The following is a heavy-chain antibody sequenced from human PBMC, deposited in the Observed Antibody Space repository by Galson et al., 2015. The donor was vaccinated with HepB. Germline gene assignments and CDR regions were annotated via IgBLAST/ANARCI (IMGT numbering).Heavy chain of an antibody. CDR3: ARAADYYYDSSAYYPY. D-gene: IGHD3-22*01. CDR2: ISYDGSNK. V-gene: IGHV3-30-3*01. Sequence: SLRLSCAASGFTFSRYAMHWVRQAPGKGLEWVAVISYDGSNKYYADSVKGRFTISRDNSKNTLYQQMNSLRAEDTAVYYCARAADYYYDSSAYYPYWGQGTLVTVSS. CDR1: GFTFSRYA. J-gene: IGHJ4*02.